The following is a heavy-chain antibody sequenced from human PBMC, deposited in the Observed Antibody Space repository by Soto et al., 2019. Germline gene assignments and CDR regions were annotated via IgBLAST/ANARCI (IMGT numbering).Heavy chain of an antibody. J-gene: IGHJ5*02. Sequence: PSETLSLTCTVSGGSISSSSYYWGWIRQPPGKGLEWIGSIYYSGSTYYNPSLKSRVTISVDTSKNQFSLKLSSVTAADMAVYYCAAAVARGWFDPWGQGTLVTVSS. CDR3: AAAVARGWFDP. V-gene: IGHV4-39*07. D-gene: IGHD6-19*01. CDR1: GGSISSSSYY. CDR2: IYYSGST.